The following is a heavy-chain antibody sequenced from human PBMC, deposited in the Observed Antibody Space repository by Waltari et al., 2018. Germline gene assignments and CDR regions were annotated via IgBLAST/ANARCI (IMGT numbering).Heavy chain of an antibody. CDR2: MSYNGAT. Sequence: QLQLQESGPGLGKPSETLSLTCIVSGGSITSNRHYWAWIRQPPGQGLEWIGTMSYNGATYSSPSLKSRVTVSRDTSKNHLSLKLDSVTAADTAVYYCATYIGASIGTAAFDVWGQGTMVTVSS. D-gene: IGHD5-12*01. CDR3: ATYIGASIGTAAFDV. J-gene: IGHJ3*01. V-gene: IGHV4-39*02. CDR1: GGSITSNRHY.